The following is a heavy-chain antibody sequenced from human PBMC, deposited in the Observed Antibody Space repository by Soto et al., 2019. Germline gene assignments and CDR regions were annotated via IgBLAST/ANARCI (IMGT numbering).Heavy chain of an antibody. CDR2: IYYSGST. CDR3: AREFRGSSSYYYYYGMDV. Sequence: SETLSLTCTVSGGSISSYYWSWIRQPPGKGLEWIGYIYYSGSTNYNPSLKSRVTISVDTSKNQFSLKLSSVTAADTAVYYCAREFRGSSSYYYYYGMDVWGQGTTVTVSS. J-gene: IGHJ6*02. CDR1: GGSISSYY. D-gene: IGHD6-13*01. V-gene: IGHV4-59*12.